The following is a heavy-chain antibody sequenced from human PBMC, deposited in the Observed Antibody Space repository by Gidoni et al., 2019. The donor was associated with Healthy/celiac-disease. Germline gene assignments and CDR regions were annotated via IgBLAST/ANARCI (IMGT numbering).Heavy chain of an antibody. D-gene: IGHD6-19*01. CDR2: ISYDGSNK. CDR3: ARDRGAVAGFGYFDY. CDR1: GFTFCRYA. V-gene: IGHV3-30-3*01. Sequence: QVQLVESGGGVVQPGRSLRLSCAASGFTFCRYAMHWVRQAPGKGLEWVAVISYDGSNKYYADSVKGRFTISRDNSKNTLYLQMNSLRAEDTAVYYCARDRGAVAGFGYFDYWGQGTLVTVSS. J-gene: IGHJ4*02.